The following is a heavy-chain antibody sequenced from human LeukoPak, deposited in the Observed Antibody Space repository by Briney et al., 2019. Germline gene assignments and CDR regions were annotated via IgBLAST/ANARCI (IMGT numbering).Heavy chain of an antibody. CDR1: GFTFSSYA. Sequence: PGGSLRLSCAASGFTFSSYAMSWVRQAPGKGLGWVSAISGSGGSTYYADSVKGRFTISRDNSKNTLYLQMNSLRAEDTAVYYCAKVVTYYYDSSGYPDYWGQGTLVTVSS. V-gene: IGHV3-23*01. J-gene: IGHJ4*02. D-gene: IGHD3-22*01. CDR2: ISGSGGST. CDR3: AKVVTYYYDSSGYPDY.